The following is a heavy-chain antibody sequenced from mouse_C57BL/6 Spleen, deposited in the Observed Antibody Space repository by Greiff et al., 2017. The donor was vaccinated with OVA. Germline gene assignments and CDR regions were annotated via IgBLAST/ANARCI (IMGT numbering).Heavy chain of an antibody. CDR3: ARKFTTVVATGGAMDY. V-gene: IGHV14-3*01. CDR1: GFNIKNTY. D-gene: IGHD1-1*01. CDR2: IDPANGNT. J-gene: IGHJ4*01. Sequence: EVKLQQSVAELVRPGASVKLSCTASGFNIKNTYMHWVKQRPEQGLEWIGRIDPANGNTKYAPKFQGKATITADTSSNTAYLQLSSLTSEDTAIYYCARKFTTVVATGGAMDYWGQGTSVTVSS.